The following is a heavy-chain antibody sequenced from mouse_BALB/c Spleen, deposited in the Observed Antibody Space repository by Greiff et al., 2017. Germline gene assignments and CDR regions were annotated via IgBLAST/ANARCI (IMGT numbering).Heavy chain of an antibody. CDR3: ARRQLGLPYYAMDY. D-gene: IGHD3-1*01. Sequence: QVQLQQSGAELMKPGASVKISCKATGYTFSSYWIEWVKQRPGHGLEWIGEILPGSGSTNYNEKFKGKATFTADTSSNTAYMQLSSLTSEDSAVYYCARRQLGLPYYAMDYWGQGTSVTVSS. V-gene: IGHV1-9*01. CDR2: ILPGSGST. J-gene: IGHJ4*01. CDR1: GYTFSSYW.